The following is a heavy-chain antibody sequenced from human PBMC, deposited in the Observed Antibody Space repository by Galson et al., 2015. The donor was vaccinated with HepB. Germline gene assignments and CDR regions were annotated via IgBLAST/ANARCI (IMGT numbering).Heavy chain of an antibody. CDR3: ARYFYKGGITMIEAFDP. D-gene: IGHD3-22*01. CDR1: GYSFTSYW. J-gene: IGHJ5*02. V-gene: IGHV5-10-1*01. CDR2: IDPSDSYT. Sequence: QSGAEVKKPGESLRISCKGSGYSFTSYWISWVRQMPGKGLEWMGRIDPSDSYTNYSPSFQGHVTISADKSISTAYLQWSSLKASDTAMYYCARYFYKGGITMIEAFDPWGQGTLVTVSS.